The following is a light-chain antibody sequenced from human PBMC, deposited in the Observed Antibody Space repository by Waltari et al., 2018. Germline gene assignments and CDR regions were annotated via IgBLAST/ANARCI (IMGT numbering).Light chain of an antibody. CDR1: TRVIGTYYY. V-gene: IGLV2-14*03. J-gene: IGLJ2*01. CDR2: DVN. Sequence: QSSLTQPASVSGSPGQSITISCTRATRVIGTYYYVPWYPQTPGNAPKLVILDVNNRPSEVSKRFPAAVSGNAASLSISGRQAEDEADYYCSSYTKGTRIFGGGTKLTVL. CDR3: SSYTKGTRI.